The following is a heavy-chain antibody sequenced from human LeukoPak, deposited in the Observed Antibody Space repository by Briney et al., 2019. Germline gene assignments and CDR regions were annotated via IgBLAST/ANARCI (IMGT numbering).Heavy chain of an antibody. CDR3: ARGLGYCSGGSCYRFGFDI. V-gene: IGHV1-8*03. D-gene: IGHD2-15*01. CDR2: MNPNNGNT. CDR1: GYTFTSYD. Sequence: ASVKVSCKASGYTFTSYDINWVRQAPGQGLEWMGWMNPNNGNTGYAQKFQGRVTIARNTSITTAYMELSSLRSEDTAVYYCARGLGYCSGGSCYRFGFDIWGQGTMVSVSS. J-gene: IGHJ3*02.